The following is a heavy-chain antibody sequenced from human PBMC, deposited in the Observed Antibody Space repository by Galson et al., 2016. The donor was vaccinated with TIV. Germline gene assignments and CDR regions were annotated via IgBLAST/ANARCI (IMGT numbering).Heavy chain of an antibody. J-gene: IGHJ4*02. CDR3: ARVASCGGTCYYFDY. CDR2: VNWNGVGT. Sequence: SLRLSCAASGFTFDDFDMTWVRQGPGRGLEWVSGVNWNGVGTSYADSVKGRFTISRDSAKNSLYLQMNSLGVEDTALYHCARVASCGGTCYYFDYWGQGTLVAVSS. CDR1: GFTFDDFD. V-gene: IGHV3-20*01. D-gene: IGHD2-21*01.